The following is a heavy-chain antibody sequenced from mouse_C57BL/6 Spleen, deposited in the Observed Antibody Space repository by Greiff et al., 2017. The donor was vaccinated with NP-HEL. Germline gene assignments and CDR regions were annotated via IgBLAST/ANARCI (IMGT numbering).Heavy chain of an antibody. J-gene: IGHJ4*01. V-gene: IGHV1-81*01. Sequence: VQLQQSGAELARPGASVKLSCKASGYTFTSYGISWVKQRTGQGLEWIGEIYPRSGNTYYNEKFKGKATLTADKSSSAAYMELRSLTSEDSAVYFCARWTAVVAKAKDYWGQGTSVTVSS. CDR1: GYTFTSYG. CDR3: ARWTAVVAKAKDY. CDR2: IYPRSGNT. D-gene: IGHD1-1*01.